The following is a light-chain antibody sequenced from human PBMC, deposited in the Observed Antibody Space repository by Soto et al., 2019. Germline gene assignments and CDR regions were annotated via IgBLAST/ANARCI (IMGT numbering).Light chain of an antibody. CDR2: GAS. V-gene: IGKV3-20*01. CDR1: QSVTTTY. J-gene: IGKJ2*01. CDR3: QQYGSSPRT. Sequence: EIVLTQSPGTLSLSPGERATLSCRASQSVTTTYLAWYQQKPGQAPMLLIYGASNRATGIPDRFSGSGSGTDFTFTISRLEPEDFAVYYCQQYGSSPRTFGQGTKLEIK.